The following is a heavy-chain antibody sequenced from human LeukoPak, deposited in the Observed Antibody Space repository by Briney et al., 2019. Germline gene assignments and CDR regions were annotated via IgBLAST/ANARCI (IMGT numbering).Heavy chain of an antibody. CDR1: GFTFSSYS. D-gene: IGHD3-16*02. CDR3: ARDPLYDYVWGSYRYFDY. V-gene: IGHV3-21*01. Sequence: PGGSLRLSCAASGFTFSSYSMNWVRQAPGKGLEWASSISSSSSYIYYADSVKGRFTISRDNAKNSLYLQMNSLRAEDTAVYYCARDPLYDYVWGSYRYFDYWGQGTLVTVSS. CDR2: ISSSSSYI. J-gene: IGHJ4*02.